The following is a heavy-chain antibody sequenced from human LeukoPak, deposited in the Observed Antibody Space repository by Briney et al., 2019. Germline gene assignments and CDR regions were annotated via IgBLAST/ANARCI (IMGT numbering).Heavy chain of an antibody. D-gene: IGHD3-3*01. V-gene: IGHV3-53*01. Sequence: GGSLRLSCAASGLTVSSNYLTWVRQAPGKGLEWVSSIYSGGTTHYADSVQGRFTISRDNAEDSVYLQMNSLRVEDTAVYYCARTYDFGIGPPGDAFDNWGQGTLVTVFS. J-gene: IGHJ3*02. CDR3: ARTYDFGIGPPGDAFDN. CDR2: IYSGGTT. CDR1: GLTVSSNY.